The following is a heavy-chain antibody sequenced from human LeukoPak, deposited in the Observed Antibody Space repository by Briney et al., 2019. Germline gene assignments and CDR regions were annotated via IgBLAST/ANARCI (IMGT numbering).Heavy chain of an antibody. Sequence: SETLSLTCAVSGVAISRGGYAWNWIRQPPGKGLEWIAYIYHSGATYYNPSLKSRATISVDTSKNQFSLKLSSVTAADTAVYYCVRGRYSSGWFKDKNWFDPWGQGIPVTVSS. CDR3: VRGRYSSGWFKDKNWFDP. J-gene: IGHJ5*02. V-gene: IGHV4-30-4*07. D-gene: IGHD6-19*01. CDR1: GVAISRGGYA. CDR2: IYHSGAT.